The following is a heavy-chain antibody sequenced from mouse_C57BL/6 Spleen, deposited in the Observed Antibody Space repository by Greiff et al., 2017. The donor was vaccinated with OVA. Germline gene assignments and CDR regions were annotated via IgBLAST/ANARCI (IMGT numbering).Heavy chain of an antibody. CDR1: GFTFSNYW. Sequence: EVKLVESGGGLVQPGGSMKLSCVASGFTFSNYWMNWVRQSPEKGLEWVAQIRLKSDNYATHYAESVKGRFTISRDDSKSSVYLQMNNLRAEDTGIYYCTGPIYSNRFAYWGQGTLVTVSA. V-gene: IGHV6-3*01. D-gene: IGHD2-5*01. J-gene: IGHJ3*01. CDR2: IRLKSDNYAT. CDR3: TGPIYSNRFAY.